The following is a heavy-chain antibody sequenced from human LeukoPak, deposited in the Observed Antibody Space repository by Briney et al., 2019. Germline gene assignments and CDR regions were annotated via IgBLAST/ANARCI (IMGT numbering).Heavy chain of an antibody. J-gene: IGHJ4*02. D-gene: IGHD2-15*01. CDR3: ARDRFRYCSGAKCSHFDF. V-gene: IGHV3-9*03. CDR1: GFTFDDYA. CDR2: INWNSNTI. Sequence: GRSLRLSCAASGFTFDDYAMHWVRQAPGKGREWVSGINWNSNTIGYADSVKGRFTISRDNANNSLYLQMNSLRADDMAFYYCARDRFRYCSGAKCSHFDFWGQGTLVTVSS.